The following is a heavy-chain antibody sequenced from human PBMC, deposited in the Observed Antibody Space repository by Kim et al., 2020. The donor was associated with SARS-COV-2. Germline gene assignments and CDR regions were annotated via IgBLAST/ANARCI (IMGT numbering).Heavy chain of an antibody. CDR2: ISSDSATI. CDR3: ARAISWWDAFDI. V-gene: IGHV3-48*02. CDR1: GFTFRSYS. J-gene: IGHJ3*02. Sequence: GGSLRLSCAASGFTFRSYSMNWVRQAPGKGLEWISYISSDSATIYYADSVKGRFTISRDDARNSLYLQINSLRDEDTAVFYCARAISWWDAFDIWGQGTMVTVSS. D-gene: IGHD6-13*01.